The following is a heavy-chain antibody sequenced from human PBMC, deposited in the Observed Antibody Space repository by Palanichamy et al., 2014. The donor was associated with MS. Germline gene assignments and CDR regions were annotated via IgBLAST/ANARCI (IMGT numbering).Heavy chain of an antibody. CDR3: ARDIAATTYYYYYGMDV. J-gene: IGHJ6*02. D-gene: IGHD2-15*01. CDR1: GYTFTSYG. V-gene: IGHV1-18*01. Sequence: SGAEVKKPGASVKVSCKASGYTFTSYGISWVRQAPGQGLEWMGWISAYNGNTNYAQKLQGRVTMTTDTSTSTAYMELRSLRSDDTAVYYCARDIAATTYYYYYGMDVWGQGTTVTVSS. CDR2: ISAYNGNT.